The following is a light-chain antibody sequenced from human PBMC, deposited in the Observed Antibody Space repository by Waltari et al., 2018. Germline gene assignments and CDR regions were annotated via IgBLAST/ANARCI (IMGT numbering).Light chain of an antibody. CDR2: GTS. CDR3: QQYGTSPLT. Sequence: EIVLTQSPGTLSLSPGERATLSCRASQSVGSNYLAWFQQKPGQAPRLLIYGTSSRSTGIPDRFSGGGSGTDFTLTISRREPDDFAGYYCQQYGTSPLTFGQVTNVEIK. J-gene: IGKJ1*01. CDR1: QSVGSNY. V-gene: IGKV3-20*01.